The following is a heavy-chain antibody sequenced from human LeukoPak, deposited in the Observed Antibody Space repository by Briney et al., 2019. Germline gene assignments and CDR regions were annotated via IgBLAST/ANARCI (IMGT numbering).Heavy chain of an antibody. J-gene: IGHJ4*02. Sequence: SETLSLTCTVSGGSISSYYWSWIRQPPGKGLEWIGYIYYSGSTNYNPSLKSRVTISVDTSKNQFSLNLSTVTAADTAVYYCARGPYDGNLGYWGQGTLVTVSS. CDR1: GGSISSYY. CDR3: ARGPYDGNLGY. V-gene: IGHV4-59*01. CDR2: IYYSGST. D-gene: IGHD4-23*01.